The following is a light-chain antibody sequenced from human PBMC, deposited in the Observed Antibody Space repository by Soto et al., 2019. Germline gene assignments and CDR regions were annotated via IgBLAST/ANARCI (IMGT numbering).Light chain of an antibody. J-gene: IGKJ1*01. Sequence: EIVFAQSPATPSLSPGGRATLSCRASQSVSSSLAWYQQKPGQAPRLLIYDASNRATGIPARFSGSGSGTDFTLTISSLQPEDFASYYCLQDYGDSWTFGQGTKVDIK. CDR1: QSVSSS. CDR2: DAS. V-gene: IGKV3-11*01. CDR3: LQDYGDSWT.